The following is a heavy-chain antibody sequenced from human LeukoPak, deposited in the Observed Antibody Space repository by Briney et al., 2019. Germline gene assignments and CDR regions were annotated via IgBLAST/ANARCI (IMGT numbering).Heavy chain of an antibody. J-gene: IGHJ4*02. Sequence: GGSLRLSCAASGFTFSSYIMNWVRQAPGKGLEWVSSISSSSSYIYYADSVKGRFTISRDNAKNSLYLQMNSLRAEDTAVYYWARVRSYGDDAYFDYWGQGTLVTVSS. V-gene: IGHV3-21*01. CDR3: ARVRSYGDDAYFDY. CDR1: GFTFSSYI. CDR2: ISSSSSYI. D-gene: IGHD4-17*01.